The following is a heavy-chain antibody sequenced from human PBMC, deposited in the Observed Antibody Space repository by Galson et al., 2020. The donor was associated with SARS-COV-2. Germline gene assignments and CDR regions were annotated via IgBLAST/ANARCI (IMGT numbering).Heavy chain of an antibody. CDR1: GFTFSNAW. V-gene: IGHV3-15*01. Sequence: GESLKISCAASGFTFSNAWMSWVRQAPGKGLEWVGRIKSKTDGGTTDYAAPVKGRFTISRDDSKNTLYLQMNSLKTEDTAVYYCTTEGISGWFDAFDIWGQGTMVTVSS. CDR2: IKSKTDGGTT. D-gene: IGHD6-19*01. J-gene: IGHJ3*02. CDR3: TTEGISGWFDAFDI.